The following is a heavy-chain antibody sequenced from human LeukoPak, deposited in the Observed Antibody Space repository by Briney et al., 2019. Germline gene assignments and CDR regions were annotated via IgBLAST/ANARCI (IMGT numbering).Heavy chain of an antibody. CDR2: ILHDGSNK. CDR3: ATLSGDSHGYDY. Sequence: GGSLRLSCAASGFTFSSYAMHWVRQAPGKGLEWVAVILHDGSNKQYADSVKGRFTISRDNSKNTLYLQINSLRAEGTAVYYCATLSGDSHGYDYWGLGTLVTVSS. D-gene: IGHD5-18*01. CDR1: GFTFSSYA. J-gene: IGHJ4*02. V-gene: IGHV3-30*03.